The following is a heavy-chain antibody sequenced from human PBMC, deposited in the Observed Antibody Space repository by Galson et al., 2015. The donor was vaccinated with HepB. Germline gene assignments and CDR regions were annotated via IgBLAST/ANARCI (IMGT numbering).Heavy chain of an antibody. CDR2: ISAYNGNT. J-gene: IGHJ6*02. D-gene: IGHD2-2*01. Sequence: SVKVSCKASGYTFTSYGISWVRQAPGQGLEWMGWISAYNGNTNYAQKLQGRVTMTTDTSTSTAYMELRSLRSDDTAVYYCARDLGDIVVVPAAPYYYYGMDVWGQGTTATVSS. CDR1: GYTFTSYG. V-gene: IGHV1-18*01. CDR3: ARDLGDIVVVPAAPYYYYGMDV.